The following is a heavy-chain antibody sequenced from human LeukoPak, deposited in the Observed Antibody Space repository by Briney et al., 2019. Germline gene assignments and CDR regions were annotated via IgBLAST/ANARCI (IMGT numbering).Heavy chain of an antibody. Sequence: GGSLRLSCAASGFTFSSYGLSWVRQAPGKGLEWVAVISYDGSNKYYADSVKGRFTISRDNSKNTLYLQMNSLRAEDTAVYYCALSSSLDYWGQGTLVTVSS. CDR1: GFTFSSYG. D-gene: IGHD6-6*01. J-gene: IGHJ4*02. CDR2: ISYDGSNK. V-gene: IGHV3-30*03. CDR3: ALSSSLDY.